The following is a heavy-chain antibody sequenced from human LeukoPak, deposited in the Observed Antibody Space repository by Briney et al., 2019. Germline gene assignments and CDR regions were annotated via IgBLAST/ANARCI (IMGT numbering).Heavy chain of an antibody. D-gene: IGHD6-19*01. J-gene: IGHJ4*02. CDR1: GFTFRNYG. V-gene: IGHV3-30*02. Sequence: PGGSLRLXCSASGFTFRNYGMHWVRQAPGKGLERVSFIQSDESNKYYSDSVKGRFTISRDNSKNMLYLQMSSLRPEDTAVYYCAKELASGWFFDYWGQGTLVTVSS. CDR2: IQSDESNK. CDR3: AKELASGWFFDY.